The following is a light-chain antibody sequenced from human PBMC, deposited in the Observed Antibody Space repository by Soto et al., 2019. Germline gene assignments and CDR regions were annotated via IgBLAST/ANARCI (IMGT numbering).Light chain of an antibody. CDR2: DVS. Sequence: QSALTQPASVSGSPGQSITISCTGTSSDVGNYNYVSWYQQHPGKAPKLMIHDVSNRPSGVSNRFSGSKSGNTASLTISGLQAEDEAHYYCSSYTSSSTYVFGTGTKLTVL. J-gene: IGLJ1*01. CDR1: SSDVGNYNY. CDR3: SSYTSSSTYV. V-gene: IGLV2-14*01.